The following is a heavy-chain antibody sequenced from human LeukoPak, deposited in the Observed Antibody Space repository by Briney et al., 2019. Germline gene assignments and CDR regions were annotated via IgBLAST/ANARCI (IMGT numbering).Heavy chain of an antibody. CDR2: IYYSGST. CDR1: GGSISSYY. V-gene: IGHV4-59*01. D-gene: IGHD1-26*01. J-gene: IGHJ6*02. CDR3: ARVQTGAAPCGYYYYYGMDV. Sequence: SETLSLTCTVSGGSISSYYWSWIRQPPGKGLEWIGYIYYSGSTNYNPSLKSRVTISVDTSKNQFSLKLSSVTAADTAVYYCARVQTGAAPCGYYYYYGMDVWGQGTTVTVSS.